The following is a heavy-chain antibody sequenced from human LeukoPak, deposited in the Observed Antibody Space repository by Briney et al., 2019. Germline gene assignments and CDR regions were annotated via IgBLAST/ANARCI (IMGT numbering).Heavy chain of an antibody. D-gene: IGHD2-2*01. CDR3: ARGQRLLDY. J-gene: IGHJ4*02. CDR1: GGSFSGYY. V-gene: IGHV4-34*01. Sequence: SETLSLTCAVYGGSFSGYYWSWIRQPPGEGLEWIGEINHSGSTNYNPSLKSRVTISVDTSKNQFSLKLSSVTAADTAVYYCARGQRLLDYWGQGTLVTVSS. CDR2: INHSGST.